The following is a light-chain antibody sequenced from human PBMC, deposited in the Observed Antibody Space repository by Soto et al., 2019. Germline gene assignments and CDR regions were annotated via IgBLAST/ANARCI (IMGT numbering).Light chain of an antibody. CDR3: MHYNNWPQT. V-gene: IGKV3-15*01. CDR1: QSVSSN. CDR2: GAS. Sequence: EIVMTQSPATLSVSPGERATLSCRASQSVSSNLAWYQQKPGQAPRLLIYGASTRATGIPARFSGLGSGTEFTLTISSLQDDDLAVSYGMHYNNWPQTFGQGTKVEIK. J-gene: IGKJ1*01.